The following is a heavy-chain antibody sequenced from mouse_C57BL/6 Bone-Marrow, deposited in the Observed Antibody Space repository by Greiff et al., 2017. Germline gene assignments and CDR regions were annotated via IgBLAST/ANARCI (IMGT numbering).Heavy chain of an antibody. CDR2: ISNLAYSI. J-gene: IGHJ4*01. Sequence: EVMLVESGGGLVQPGGSLKLSCAASGFTFSDYGMAWVRQAPRKGPEWVAFISNLAYSIYYADTVTGRFTISRENAKNTLYLEMSSLRSEDTAMYYCARSSNYYAKDDWGQGTSVTVSS. CDR1: GFTFSDYG. D-gene: IGHD2-5*01. V-gene: IGHV5-15*01. CDR3: ARSSNYYAKDD.